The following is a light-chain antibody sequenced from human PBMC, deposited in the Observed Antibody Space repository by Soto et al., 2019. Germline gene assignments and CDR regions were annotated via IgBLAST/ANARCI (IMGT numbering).Light chain of an antibody. V-gene: IGKV3-20*01. CDR3: QQYGSSPAT. J-gene: IGKJ1*01. CDR2: GAS. CDR1: QSISSY. Sequence: EVVLTQSPDTLSLPPGERATLSCRASQSISSYLAWYQQKPGQAPRLLIYGASNRATGIPDRFSGSGSGTDFTLTISRLEPEDFAVYYCQQYGSSPATFGQGTKVDNK.